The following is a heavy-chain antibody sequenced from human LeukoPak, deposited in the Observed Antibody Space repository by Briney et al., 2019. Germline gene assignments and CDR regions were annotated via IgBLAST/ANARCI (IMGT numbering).Heavy chain of an antibody. CDR2: MYSGGST. CDR1: GLTASSTS. J-gene: IGHJ1*01. D-gene: IGHD3-22*01. Sequence: GGSLGLSFEPSGLTASSTSRTGVGQAPGKGLDWVSFMYSGGSTFYADSVKGRFTISRDNSKNTLYMQMNSLRDGDTAIYYCAIMHGYYDGSGYWVQWGQGTLVTVSS. CDR3: AIMHGYYDGSGYWVQ. V-gene: IGHV3-53*01.